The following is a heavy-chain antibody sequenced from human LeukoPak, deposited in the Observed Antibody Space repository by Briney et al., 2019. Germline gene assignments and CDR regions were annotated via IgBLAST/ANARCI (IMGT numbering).Heavy chain of an antibody. V-gene: IGHV3-15*01. CDR2: IKNKTNGGTT. CDR3: ARGLCTSTGCYQGPFDF. CDR1: GFIFSSAW. J-gene: IGHJ4*02. D-gene: IGHD2-2*01. Sequence: GGSLRLSCEASGFIFSSAWMTWVRQAPGKGLEWVGHIKNKTNGGTTDYAAPVKGRFSISRDDSKKTLYLQMNRLRTEDTAVYYCARGLCTSTGCYQGPFDFWGQGVLVTASS.